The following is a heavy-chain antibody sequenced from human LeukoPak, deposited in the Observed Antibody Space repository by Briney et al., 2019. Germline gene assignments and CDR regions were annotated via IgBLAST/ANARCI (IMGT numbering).Heavy chain of an antibody. V-gene: IGHV3-11*01. J-gene: IGHJ4*02. CDR3: ARGKYQLLWGYFDY. D-gene: IGHD2-2*01. CDR2: ISSTGSTI. CDR1: GFIFSDYY. Sequence: GGSLRLSCAASGFIFSDYYMTWIRQAPGKGLEWISYISSTGSTIYYADSVKGRFTISRDNAKNSLYLQMNSLRAEDTAVYYCARGKYQLLWGYFDYWGQGTLVTVSS.